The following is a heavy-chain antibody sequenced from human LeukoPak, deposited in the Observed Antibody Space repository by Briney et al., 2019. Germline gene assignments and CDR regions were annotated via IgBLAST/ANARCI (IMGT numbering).Heavy chain of an antibody. CDR2: IYYSGST. CDR1: GGSISSSSYY. J-gene: IGHJ5*02. D-gene: IGHD2-15*01. V-gene: IGHV4-39*01. CDR3: AACTNIVVVVAATPWFDP. Sequence: SEPLSLTCTVSGGSISSSSYYWGWIRQPPGKGLEWIGRIYYSGSTYYNPSLKSRVTISVDTSKNQFSLKLSSGTAADTAVYYCAACTNIVVVVAATPWFDPWGRGTLVTVSS.